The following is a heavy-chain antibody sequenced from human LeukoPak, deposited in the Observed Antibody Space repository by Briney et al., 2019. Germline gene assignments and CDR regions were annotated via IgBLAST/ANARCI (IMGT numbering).Heavy chain of an antibody. CDR1: GFTFRSYS. CDR2: ISSSSSYI. CDR3: ARDPYSGYDLA. D-gene: IGHD5-12*01. J-gene: IGHJ5*02. V-gene: IGHV3-21*01. Sequence: GGSLRLSCAASGFTFRSYSMNWVRQAPGKGLEWVSSISSSSSYIYYADSVKGRFTISRDNAKNSLYLQMNSLRAEDTAVYYCARDPYSGYDLAWGQGTLVTVSS.